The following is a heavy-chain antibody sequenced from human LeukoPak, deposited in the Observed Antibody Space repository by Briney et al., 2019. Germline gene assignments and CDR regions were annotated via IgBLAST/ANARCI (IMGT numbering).Heavy chain of an antibody. V-gene: IGHV4-30-4*08. CDR3: ARGNRYDFWSGYYSYSYYFDY. CDR2: IYYSGST. CDR1: GGSISSGDYY. Sequence: SETLSLTCTVSGGSISSGDYYWSWIRQPPGKGLEWIGYIYYSGSTYYNPSLKSRVTISVDTSKNQFSLKLSSVTAADTAVYYCARGNRYDFWSGYYSYSYYFDYWGQGTLVTVSS. J-gene: IGHJ4*02. D-gene: IGHD3-3*01.